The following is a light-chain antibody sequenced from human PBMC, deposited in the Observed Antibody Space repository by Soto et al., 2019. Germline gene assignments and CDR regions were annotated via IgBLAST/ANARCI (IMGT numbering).Light chain of an antibody. J-gene: IGLJ3*02. CDR3: CSYAGRSTFV. CDR2: EVT. CDR1: SSDVGSYNL. V-gene: IGLV2-23*02. Sequence: QSALTQPASVSGSPGRSITISCTGTSSDVGSYNLVSWYQQHPGKAPKLIIYEVTKRPSGVSSRFSGSKSGNSASLTISGLRADDEADYYCCSYAGRSTFVFGGGPKLTVL.